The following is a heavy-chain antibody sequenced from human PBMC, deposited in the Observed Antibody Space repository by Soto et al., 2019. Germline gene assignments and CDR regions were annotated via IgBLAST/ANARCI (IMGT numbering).Heavy chain of an antibody. CDR2: IDTSSRTI. CDR1: GFTFSSYN. CDR3: RRRTYVMDV. Sequence: EVQLVESGGGLVQPGGSLRLSCAASGFTFSSYNMFWVRQAPGKGLEWLSYIDTSSRTIYYADSVKGRFTISRDNVKKSLYLQINSMRDEDTAVYFCRRRTYVMDVWGQGPTVTVSS. J-gene: IGHJ6*02. V-gene: IGHV3-48*02.